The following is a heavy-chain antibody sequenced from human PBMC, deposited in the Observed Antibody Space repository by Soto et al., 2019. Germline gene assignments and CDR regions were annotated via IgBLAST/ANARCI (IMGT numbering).Heavy chain of an antibody. CDR3: ARDRGYYYDSSGYGVKAFDI. CDR2: IYHSGST. CDR1: GGSIISSNC. Sequence: KSSETLSLTCAVSGGSIISSNCLILFRHPPGKVLEWIGEIYHSGSTNYNPSLKSRVTISVDKSKNQFSLRLSSVTAADTAVYYCARDRGYYYDSSGYGVKAFDIWGQGTMVT. J-gene: IGHJ3*02. D-gene: IGHD3-22*01. V-gene: IGHV4-4*02.